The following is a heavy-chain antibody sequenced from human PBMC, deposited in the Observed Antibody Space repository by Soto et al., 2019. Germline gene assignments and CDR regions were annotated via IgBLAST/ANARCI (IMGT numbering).Heavy chain of an antibody. V-gene: IGHV1-18*01. D-gene: IGHD3-22*01. CDR3: ARGGQNGYYDSRAMVDY. J-gene: IGHJ4*02. CDR1: GYTFTSYG. Sequence: QVQLVQSGAEVKKPGASVKVSCKASGYTFTSYGISWVRQAPGQGLEWMGWISAYNGNTNYAQKLQGRVTMTTDTSPSXXYMELRSLRSDDTAVYYCARGGQNGYYDSRAMVDYWGQGTLVTVSS. CDR2: ISAYNGNT.